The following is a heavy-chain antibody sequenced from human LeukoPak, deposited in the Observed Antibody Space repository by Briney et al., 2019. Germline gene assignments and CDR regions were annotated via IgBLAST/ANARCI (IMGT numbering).Heavy chain of an antibody. J-gene: IGHJ4*02. CDR1: GYTFTGYY. CDR3: ARDRGVILPGGDC. D-gene: IGHD3-10*01. Sequence: ASVKVSCKASGYTFTGYYIHGVRQAPGQGLEWMGWINPNTGGTNYAEKFQGRVTMTSDTSISTAYMDLSRLRSDDTAVYYCARDRGVILPGGDCWGQGTLVTVSS. V-gene: IGHV1-2*02. CDR2: INPNTGGT.